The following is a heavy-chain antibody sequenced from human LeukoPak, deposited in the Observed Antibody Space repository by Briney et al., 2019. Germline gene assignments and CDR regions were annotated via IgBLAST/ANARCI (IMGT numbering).Heavy chain of an antibody. CDR1: GFTFSNYW. CDR3: AKGGATVIDY. V-gene: IGHV3-74*01. CDR2: INSDGSST. Sequence: GGSPRLSCAASGFTFSNYWMHWVRQAPGEGLVWVSRINSDGSSTTSADSVKGRFTISRDNAKNTLYLQMNSLRAEDTAVYYCAKGGATVIDYWGQGTLVTVSS. J-gene: IGHJ4*02. D-gene: IGHD4-17*01.